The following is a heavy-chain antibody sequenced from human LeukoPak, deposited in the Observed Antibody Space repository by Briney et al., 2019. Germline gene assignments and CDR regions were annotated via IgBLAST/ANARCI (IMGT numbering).Heavy chain of an antibody. CDR3: AKGTYSSIWYRGFDY. J-gene: IGHJ4*02. V-gene: IGHV3-23*01. CDR2: ISDSGGST. D-gene: IGHD6-13*01. CDR1: GVTFSSYA. Sequence: PGGSLRLSCAASGVTFSSYAMSWVRRAPGKGLEWVSAISDSGGSTYYADFVRGRFTISRDNSKNTLYLQLNSLRAEDTAVYYCAKGTYSSIWYRGFDYWGQGTLVTVSS.